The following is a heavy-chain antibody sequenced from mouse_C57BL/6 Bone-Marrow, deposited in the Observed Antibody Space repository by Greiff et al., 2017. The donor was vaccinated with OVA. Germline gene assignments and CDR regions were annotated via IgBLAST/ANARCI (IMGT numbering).Heavy chain of an antibody. CDR2: ISSGSSTI. J-gene: IGHJ3*01. V-gene: IGHV5-17*01. Sequence: EVKLVESGGGLVKPGGSLKLSCAASGFTFSDYGMHWVRQAPEKGLEWVAYISSGSSTIYYADTVKGRFTISRDNAKNTLFLQMTSLRSEDTAMYYCARDGVNLFAYWGQGTLVTVSA. CDR3: ARDGVNLFAY. D-gene: IGHD2-12*01. CDR1: GFTFSDYG.